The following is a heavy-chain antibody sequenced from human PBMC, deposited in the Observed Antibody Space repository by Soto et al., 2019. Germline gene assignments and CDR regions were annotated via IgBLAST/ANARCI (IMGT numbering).Heavy chain of an antibody. J-gene: IGHJ6*02. CDR1: GGSISSGGYY. CDR3: ARLYSSSCPPPSTRLYYYYGMDV. CDR2: IYYSGST. D-gene: IGHD6-13*01. V-gene: IGHV4-31*03. Sequence: QVQLQESGPGLVKPSQTLSLTCTVSGGSISSGGYYWSWIRQHPGKGLEWIGYIYYSGSTYYNPSFKRRVPITVDTSKNQFSMKLSSVTAADTAVYYCARLYSSSCPPPSTRLYYYYGMDVWGQGTTVTVSS.